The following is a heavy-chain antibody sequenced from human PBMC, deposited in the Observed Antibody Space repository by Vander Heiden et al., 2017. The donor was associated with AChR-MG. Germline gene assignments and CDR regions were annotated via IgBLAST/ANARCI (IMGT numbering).Heavy chain of an antibody. D-gene: IGHD2-15*01. V-gene: IGHV3-48*03. CDR3: VRGEGIASVGV. CDR2: ISTSGSTI. Sequence: EVQLVESGGGLVQPGGSLRLSCTVPEFRFTSYEMNWVRQAPGTGLEWLAYISTSGSTIYDADSVKGRFTISRDNAKNTLYLQMKRLSADDKGFYYWVRGEGIASVGVWGQGTRVPVS. CDR1: EFRFTSYE. J-gene: IGHJ4*02.